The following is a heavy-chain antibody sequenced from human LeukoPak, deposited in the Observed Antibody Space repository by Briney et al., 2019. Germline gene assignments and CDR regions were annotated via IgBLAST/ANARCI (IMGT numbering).Heavy chain of an antibody. D-gene: IGHD3-10*01. CDR3: ARDRYGSGSYFGAFDI. V-gene: IGHV3-21*01. Sequence: GGSLRLSCAASGFTFSSYSMNWVRQAPGKGLEWVSSISSSSSYIYYADSVKGRFTISRDNAKNSLYLQMNSLRAEDTAVYYCARDRYGSGSYFGAFDIWGQGTMVTVSS. CDR2: ISSSSSYI. CDR1: GFTFSSYS. J-gene: IGHJ3*02.